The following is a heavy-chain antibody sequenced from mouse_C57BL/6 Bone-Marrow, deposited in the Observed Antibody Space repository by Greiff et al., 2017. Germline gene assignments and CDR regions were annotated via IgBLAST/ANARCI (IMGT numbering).Heavy chain of an antibody. V-gene: IGHV5-16*01. CDR1: GFTFSDYY. Sequence: EVMLVESEGGLVQPGSSMKLSCTASGFTFSDYYMAWVRQVPEKGLEWVANINYDGSSTYYLDSLKSRFIISRDNAKNILYLQMSRLKSEDTATYYCARGDYYGRVFDYWGQGTTLTVSA. D-gene: IGHD1-1*01. CDR3: ARGDYYGRVFDY. J-gene: IGHJ2*01. CDR2: INYDGSST.